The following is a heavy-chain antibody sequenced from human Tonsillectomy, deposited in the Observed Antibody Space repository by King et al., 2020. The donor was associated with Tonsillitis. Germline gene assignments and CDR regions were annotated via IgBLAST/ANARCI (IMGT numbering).Heavy chain of an antibody. CDR3: ARDQREPSGDYYYYSGMDV. CDR1: GGSISSYY. V-gene: IGHV4-59*01. Sequence: VQLQESGPGLVKPSETLSLTCTVSGGSISSYYWSWIRQPPGKGLEWIGYIYYSGSTNYNPSLKSRVTISVDTSKNQCSLELSSVTAADTAVYYCARDQREPSGDYYYYSGMDVWGQGTTVTVSS. D-gene: IGHD1-26*01. CDR2: IYYSGST. J-gene: IGHJ6*02.